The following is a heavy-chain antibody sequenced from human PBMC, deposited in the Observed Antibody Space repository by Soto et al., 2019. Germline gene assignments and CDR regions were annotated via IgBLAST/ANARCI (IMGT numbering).Heavy chain of an antibody. CDR3: ARDDGRSVAATLSFYYGMDV. D-gene: IGHD1-26*01. Sequence: QVQLVESGGGVVQPGTSLRLSCAASGFAFSSYAMHWVRQAPGRGLEWVAVISYYGNNKYFADSVKGRFTISRDNSKSMVSLQMNSLRAEDTAVYCCARDDGRSVAATLSFYYGMDVWGQGTTVTVSS. V-gene: IGHV3-30-3*01. CDR1: GFAFSSYA. CDR2: ISYYGNNK. J-gene: IGHJ6*02.